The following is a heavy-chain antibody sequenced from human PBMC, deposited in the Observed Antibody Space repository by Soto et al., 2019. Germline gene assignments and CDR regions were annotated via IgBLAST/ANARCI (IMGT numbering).Heavy chain of an antibody. J-gene: IGHJ4*02. CDR3: ARNTKVRGVIITLDY. D-gene: IGHD3-10*01. CDR2: IIPILGIA. V-gene: IGHV1-69*02. Sequence: SVKVSCKASGGTFSSYTISWVRQAPGQGLEWMGRIIPILGIANYAQKLQGRVTMTTDTSTSTAYMELRSLRSDDTAVYYCARNTKVRGVIITLDYWGQGTLVTVSS. CDR1: GGTFSSYT.